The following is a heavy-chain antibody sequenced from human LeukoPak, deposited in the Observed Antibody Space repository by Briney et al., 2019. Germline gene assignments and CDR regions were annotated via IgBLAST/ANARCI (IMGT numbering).Heavy chain of an antibody. CDR2: ISGDDGST. Sequence: GGSLRLSCAASGFTFSTYAMSWVRQAPGKGLEWVSAISGDDGSTYYADSLKGRFTISRDNSKNTLYLQMNSLRAEDTAVYYCAKGGTTVVTPLAYWGQGTLVTVSS. CDR1: GFTFSTYA. V-gene: IGHV3-23*01. J-gene: IGHJ4*02. CDR3: AKGGTTVVTPLAY. D-gene: IGHD4-23*01.